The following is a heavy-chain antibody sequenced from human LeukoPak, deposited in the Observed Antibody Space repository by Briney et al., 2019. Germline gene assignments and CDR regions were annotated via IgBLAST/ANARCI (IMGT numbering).Heavy chain of an antibody. J-gene: IGHJ4*02. V-gene: IGHV3-21*01. Sequence: GGSLRLSCAASGFTFSSYSMNWVRQAPGKGLEWVSSIISDGSYIFYADSVKGRFTISRDNAKNSLYLQMNSLRAEDTAVYYCARGSSVVNALIPDYGGQGTLVTVSS. CDR3: ARGSSVVNALIPDY. CDR2: IISDGSYI. D-gene: IGHD4-23*01. CDR1: GFTFSSYS.